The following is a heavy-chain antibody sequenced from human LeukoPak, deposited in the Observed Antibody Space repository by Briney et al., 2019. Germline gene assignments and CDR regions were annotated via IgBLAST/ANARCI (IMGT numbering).Heavy chain of an antibody. CDR2: MNPNSGNT. D-gene: IGHD2-2*01. Sequence: ASVKVSCKASGYTFTKYDINWVRQATGQGLEWMGWMNPNSGNTGYAQKFQGRVTITRNTSISTAYMELSSLRSEDTAVYYCARDSDIVVVPAAWFDPWGQGTLVTVSS. CDR3: ARDSDIVVVPAAWFDP. CDR1: GYTFTKYD. J-gene: IGHJ5*02. V-gene: IGHV1-8*03.